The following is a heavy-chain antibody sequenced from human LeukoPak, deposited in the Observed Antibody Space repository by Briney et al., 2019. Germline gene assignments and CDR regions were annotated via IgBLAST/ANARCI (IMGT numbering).Heavy chain of an antibody. J-gene: IGHJ4*02. V-gene: IGHV3-30*02. Sequence: SGGSLRLSCAASGFTFSWFGMHWVRQAPGKGLEWVAFVRTDGSIQYYADSVKVRLTISRDNWMNTVYLQMNSLRAEDAAVYYCARAPVTSCRGAFCYPFDYWGPGILVTVSS. CDR3: ARAPVTSCRGAFCYPFDY. CDR1: GFTFSWFG. D-gene: IGHD2-15*01. CDR2: VRTDGSIQ.